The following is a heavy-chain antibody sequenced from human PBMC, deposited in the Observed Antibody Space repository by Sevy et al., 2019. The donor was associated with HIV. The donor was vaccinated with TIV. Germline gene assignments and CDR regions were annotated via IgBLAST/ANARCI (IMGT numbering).Heavy chain of an antibody. D-gene: IGHD3-10*01. J-gene: IGHJ4*02. V-gene: IGHV3-48*01. CDR3: ASPLSFSYGSGSEEFDY. CDR1: GLTFSTYS. Sequence: GGSLRLSCAASGLTFSTYSMNWVRQAPGKGLEWVSYISSSSSTIYYADSVKGRFTISRDNAKNSLYMQMNSVRAEDTAVYYCASPLSFSYGSGSEEFDYWGRGTLVTVSS. CDR2: ISSSSSTI.